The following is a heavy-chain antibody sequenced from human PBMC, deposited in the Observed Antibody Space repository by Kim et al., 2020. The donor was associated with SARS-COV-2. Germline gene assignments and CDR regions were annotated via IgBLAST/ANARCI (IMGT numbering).Heavy chain of an antibody. J-gene: IGHJ4*02. Sequence: NPSLKSRVTMSVETSTNQFSLQLTSMTAADTAIYYCAREGYFDGGSFFFDSWGQGTLVTVSS. V-gene: IGHV4-4*07. CDR3: AREGYFDGGSFFFDS. D-gene: IGHD2-15*01.